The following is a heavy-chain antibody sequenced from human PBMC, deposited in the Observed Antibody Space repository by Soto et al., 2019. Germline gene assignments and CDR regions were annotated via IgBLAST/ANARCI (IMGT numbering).Heavy chain of an antibody. CDR3: ARELSCSSTSCFYYYYYGMDV. D-gene: IGHD2-2*01. CDR1: GFTFSSYA. J-gene: IGHJ6*02. Sequence: QVQLVESGGGVVQPGRSLRLSCAASGFTFSSYAMHWVRQAPGKGLEWVAVISYDGSNKYYADSVKGRFTISRDNSKNKLYLQMNSLRAEDTAVYYCARELSCSSTSCFYYYYYGMDVWGQGTTVTVSS. CDR2: ISYDGSNK. V-gene: IGHV3-30-3*01.